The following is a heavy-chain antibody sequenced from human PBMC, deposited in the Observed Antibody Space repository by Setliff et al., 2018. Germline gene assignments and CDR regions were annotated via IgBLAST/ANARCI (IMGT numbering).Heavy chain of an antibody. Sequence: GGSLRLSCAASGLIFTSYSMNWVRQAPGKGLEWVSSISSSSAYIYYADSVKGRFTISRDNSKNSVYLQMNSLRAEDTAVYYCARDDGGQHSSTLFCWGQGTLVTVSS. CDR2: ISSSSAYI. CDR1: GLIFTSYS. CDR3: ARDDGGQHSSTLFC. V-gene: IGHV3-21*04. J-gene: IGHJ4*02. D-gene: IGHD2-2*01.